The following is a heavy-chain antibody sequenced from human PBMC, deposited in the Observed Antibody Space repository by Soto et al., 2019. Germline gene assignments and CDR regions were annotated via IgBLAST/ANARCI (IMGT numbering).Heavy chain of an antibody. CDR3: AKGLVAVSGLQWFDP. D-gene: IGHD2-21*02. CDR2: ISNSGSSS. J-gene: IGHJ5*02. CDR1: GFTFSRYA. V-gene: IGHV3-23*01. Sequence: GGSLRLSCTASGFTFSRYAMSWVRQAPGKGLEWVSTISNSGSSSYSADSVKGRFTISRDNSKNTLYLQMHSLRGEDTALYHCAKGLVAVSGLQWFDPWGQGTRVTVSS.